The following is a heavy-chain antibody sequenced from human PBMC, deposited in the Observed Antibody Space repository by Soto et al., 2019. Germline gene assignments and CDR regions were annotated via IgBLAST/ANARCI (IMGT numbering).Heavy chain of an antibody. D-gene: IGHD3-3*01. V-gene: IGHV1-18*01. CDR2: ISAYNGNT. Sequence: QVQLVQSGAEVKKPGASVKVSCKASGYTCTSYGISRARQAPVQGLEWMGSISAYNGNTNYAQKLQGRVAMTTDTSTSPAYMGLRSLRSDDTAVYYCARGRPRVGVVILPVGWFDPWGQGTMVMVSS. J-gene: IGHJ5*02. CDR3: ARGRPRVGVVILPVGWFDP. CDR1: GYTCTSYG.